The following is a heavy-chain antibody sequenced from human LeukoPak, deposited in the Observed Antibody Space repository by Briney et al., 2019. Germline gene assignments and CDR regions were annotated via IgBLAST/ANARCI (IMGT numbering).Heavy chain of an antibody. CDR1: GFTFSNFH. CDR3: AKVNWAEPGNI. J-gene: IGHJ4*02. Sequence: PGGSLRLSCASSGFTFSNFHINWLRQAPGKGLEWVSGMDVGGGETFHADSVKGRFTISRDSSKNMLYLQMNSLRGEDTAVYYCAKVNWAEPGNIWGQGTLVTVSS. CDR2: MDVGGGET. V-gene: IGHV3-23*01. D-gene: IGHD1/OR15-1a*01.